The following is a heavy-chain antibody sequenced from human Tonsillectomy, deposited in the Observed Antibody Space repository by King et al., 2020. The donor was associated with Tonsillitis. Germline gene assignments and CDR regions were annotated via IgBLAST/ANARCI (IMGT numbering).Heavy chain of an antibody. Sequence: VQLVESGGGLVKPGGSLRLSCAASGFTFSSYSMNWVRQAPGKGLEWVSSISSSSSYIYYADSVKGRFTISRDNAKNSLYLQMNSLRAEDTAVYYCQTGHYYDSSGYYRAFDSWGQGTMVTVSS. D-gene: IGHD3-22*01. CDR3: QTGHYYDSSGYYRAFDS. CDR2: ISSSSSYI. J-gene: IGHJ3*02. V-gene: IGHV3-21*01. CDR1: GFTFSSYS.